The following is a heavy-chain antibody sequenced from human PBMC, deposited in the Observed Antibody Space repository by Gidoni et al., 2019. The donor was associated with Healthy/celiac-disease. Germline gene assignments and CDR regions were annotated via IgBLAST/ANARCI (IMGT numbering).Heavy chain of an antibody. V-gene: IGHV1-3*01. Sequence: QVQLVQSGAEVKKPGASVKVSCKASGYTFPSYAMHWVRQAPGQRLEWMGWINAGNGNTKYSQKFQGRVTITRDTSASTAYMELSSLRSEDTAVYYCARSGSGWLNGYFDYWGQGTLVTVSS. CDR3: ARSGSGWLNGYFDY. D-gene: IGHD6-19*01. CDR1: GYTFPSYA. J-gene: IGHJ4*02. CDR2: INAGNGNT.